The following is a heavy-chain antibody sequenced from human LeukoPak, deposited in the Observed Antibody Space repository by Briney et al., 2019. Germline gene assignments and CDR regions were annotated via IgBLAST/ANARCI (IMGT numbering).Heavy chain of an antibody. CDR3: AKNSPYSSGWLFDY. CDR1: GFTFSSYG. Sequence: GGSLRLSCAASGFTFSSYGMHWVRQAPGKGLEWVAVISYDGSNKYYADSVKGRFTISRDNSKNTLYLQMNSLRAEDTAVYCCAKNSPYSSGWLFDYWGQGTLVTVSS. CDR2: ISYDGSNK. J-gene: IGHJ4*02. D-gene: IGHD6-19*01. V-gene: IGHV3-30*18.